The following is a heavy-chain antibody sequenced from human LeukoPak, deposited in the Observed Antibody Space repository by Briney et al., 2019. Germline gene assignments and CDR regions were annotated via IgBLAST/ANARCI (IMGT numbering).Heavy chain of an antibody. CDR1: VDSVSSNGAS. Sequence: SQTLSLTCALSVDSVSSNGASWNWIRQSPSRGLEWLGRTYYRSQQWHSDYAPSVKGRITLNPDTSKNQFSLQLNSMTPEDTAVYYCGRETDFGVVTNWGQGTLVTVSS. CDR2: TYYRSQQWHS. J-gene: IGHJ4*02. D-gene: IGHD3-3*01. CDR3: GRETDFGVVTN. V-gene: IGHV6-1*01.